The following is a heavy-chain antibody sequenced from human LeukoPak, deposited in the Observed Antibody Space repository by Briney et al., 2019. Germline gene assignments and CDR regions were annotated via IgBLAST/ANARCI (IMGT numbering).Heavy chain of an antibody. CDR3: ARDSSSPFSFDY. Sequence: PGGSLRLSCAASGFTFSSYSMNWVRQAPGKGLEWVSSISSSSSYIYYADSVKGRFTISRDNAKNSLYLQMNSLRAEDTAVYYCARDSSSPFSFDYWGQGTLVTVSS. CDR2: ISSSSSYI. D-gene: IGHD6-6*01. J-gene: IGHJ4*02. V-gene: IGHV3-21*01. CDR1: GFTFSSYS.